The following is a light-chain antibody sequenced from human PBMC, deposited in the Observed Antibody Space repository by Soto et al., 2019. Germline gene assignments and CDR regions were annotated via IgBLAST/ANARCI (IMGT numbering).Light chain of an antibody. CDR3: MQPLENFRT. Sequence: EIVMTQFPLSLPVTPGEPASISCRSSQSLLHTNGYNHLDWFLQKPGQSPQLLIYLGSNRASGVPDRFSGSGSDTYFTLEISRVEADDVGVYYCMQPLENFRTFGQGTKVDIK. CDR1: QSLLHTNGYNH. CDR2: LGS. V-gene: IGKV2-28*01. J-gene: IGKJ1*01.